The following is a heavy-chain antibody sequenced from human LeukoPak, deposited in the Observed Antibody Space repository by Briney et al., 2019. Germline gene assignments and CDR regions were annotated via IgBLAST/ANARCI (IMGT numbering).Heavy chain of an antibody. D-gene: IGHD6-13*01. CDR2: ISGSGSTI. CDR1: GFTFSDYY. V-gene: IGHV3-11*04. CDR3: ARAAAGKTGLYYYYYMDV. J-gene: IGHJ6*03. Sequence: PGGSLRLSCAASGFTFSDYYMSWIRQAPGKGLEWVSYISGSGSTIYHADSMKGRFSISRDNAKNSLYLQMNSLTAEDTAVYYCARAAAGKTGLYYYYYMDVWGKGTTVTVSS.